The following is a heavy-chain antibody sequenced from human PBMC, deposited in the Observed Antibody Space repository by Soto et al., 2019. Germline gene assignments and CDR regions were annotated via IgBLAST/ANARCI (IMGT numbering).Heavy chain of an antibody. J-gene: IGHJ3*02. Sequence: GGSLRLSCAASGFTFSSYGMHWVRQAPGKGLEWVAVISYDGSNKYYADSVKGRFTISRDNSKNTLYLQMNSLRAEDTAVYYCAKGGDYYDSSGYSYGPDAFDIWGQGTMGTVSS. CDR2: ISYDGSNK. CDR1: GFTFSSYG. V-gene: IGHV3-30*18. D-gene: IGHD3-22*01. CDR3: AKGGDYYDSSGYSYGPDAFDI.